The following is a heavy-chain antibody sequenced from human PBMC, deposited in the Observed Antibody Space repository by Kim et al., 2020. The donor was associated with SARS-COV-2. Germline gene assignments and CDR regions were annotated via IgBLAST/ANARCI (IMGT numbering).Heavy chain of an antibody. CDR1: GASISSGDYY. Sequence: SETLSPTCAVSGASISSGDYYWSWIRQSPGKGLEWLGYIFHSGASYYNPSLLGRLSISLDTSKNQFSLKVRSVTAADTAIYYCARRITSGSYYSDLVHF. CDR2: IFHSGAS. D-gene: IGHD3-10*01. CDR3: ARRITSGSYYSDLVHF. V-gene: IGHV4-30-4*01. J-gene: IGHJ4*01.